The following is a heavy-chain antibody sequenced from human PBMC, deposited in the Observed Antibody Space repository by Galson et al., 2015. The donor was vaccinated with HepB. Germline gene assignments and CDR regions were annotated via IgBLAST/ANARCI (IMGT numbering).Heavy chain of an antibody. J-gene: IGHJ4*02. V-gene: IGHV3-23*01. CDR3: EKRLFVPTDC. CDR1: GFALSNYG. Sequence: SLRLSCAASGFALSNYGMNWVRQAPGEGLEWVSGFGTSGDKTSYADSVKGRFTISRDNSRNTLYLQMNSLRAEDTAVYYCEKRLFVPTDCWGQGTLVTVSS. CDR2: FGTSGDKT.